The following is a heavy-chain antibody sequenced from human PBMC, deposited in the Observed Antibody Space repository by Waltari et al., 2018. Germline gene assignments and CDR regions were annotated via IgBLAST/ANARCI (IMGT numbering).Heavy chain of an antibody. Sequence: EVQLLESGGGLVQPGGSLRLSCAASGFTFSSYAMSWVRQAPGKGLEWVSAISGSGGSTYSADSVKGRFTISRDNSKNTLYLQMNSLRAEDTAVYYCAKDSSANYDFWSGYYPYYYYYGMDVWGQGTTVTVSS. V-gene: IGHV3-23*01. D-gene: IGHD3-3*01. CDR1: GFTFSSYA. J-gene: IGHJ6*02. CDR2: ISGSGGST. CDR3: AKDSSANYDFWSGYYPYYYYYGMDV.